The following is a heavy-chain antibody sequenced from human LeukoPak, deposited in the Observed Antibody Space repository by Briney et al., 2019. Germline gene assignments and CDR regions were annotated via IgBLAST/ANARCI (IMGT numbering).Heavy chain of an antibody. Sequence: SETLSLTCTVSGGSISSYYWSWIRQPAGKGLDWIGRIYTSGSTNYNPSLKSRVTMSVDTSKNQFSLKLSSVTAADTAVYYCARGQRGSYYYYYMDVWGKGTTVTVSS. CDR2: IYTSGST. CDR3: ARGQRGSYYYYYMDV. J-gene: IGHJ6*03. V-gene: IGHV4-4*07. CDR1: GGSISSYY.